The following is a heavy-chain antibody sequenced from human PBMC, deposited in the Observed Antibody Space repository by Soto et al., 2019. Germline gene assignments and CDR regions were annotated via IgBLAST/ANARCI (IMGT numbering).Heavy chain of an antibody. Sequence: VKVSCKASGGTFSSYAISWVRQAPGQGLEWMGGIIPIFGTANYAQKFQGRVTITADESTSTAYMELGSLRSEDTAVYYCAKATLANWGSYYYYGMDVWGQGTTVTVS. V-gene: IGHV1-69*01. CDR1: GGTFSSYA. J-gene: IGHJ6*02. CDR2: IIPIFGTA. D-gene: IGHD7-27*01. CDR3: AKATLANWGSYYYYGMDV.